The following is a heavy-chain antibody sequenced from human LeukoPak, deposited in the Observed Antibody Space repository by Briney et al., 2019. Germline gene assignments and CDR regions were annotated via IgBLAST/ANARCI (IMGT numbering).Heavy chain of an antibody. CDR2: MNPNSGNT. D-gene: IGHD5-18*01. J-gene: IGHJ5*02. CDR1: GYTFTSYD. V-gene: IGHV1-8*01. Sequence: ASVKVSCKASGYTFTSYDINWVRQATGQGLEWMGWMNPNSGNTGYAQKFQGRVTMTRNTSISTAYMELSSLRSEDTAVYYCARGDDTIMVMHHWGQGTLVTVSS. CDR3: ARGDDTIMVMHH.